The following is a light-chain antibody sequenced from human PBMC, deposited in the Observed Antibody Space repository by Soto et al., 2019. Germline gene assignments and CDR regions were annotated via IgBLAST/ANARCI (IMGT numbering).Light chain of an antibody. Sequence: ELVMTQSTATLSVSPGERATLSFRDSQSVSSNLAWYQHKPGQAPRLLIYGASTRATGIPARFSGSGSGTEFTPTISSMQAEDVAVSYGQAYNNWPRGTFGQGTRLEIK. V-gene: IGKV3-15*01. CDR3: QAYNNWPRGT. CDR1: QSVSSN. J-gene: IGKJ5*01. CDR2: GAS.